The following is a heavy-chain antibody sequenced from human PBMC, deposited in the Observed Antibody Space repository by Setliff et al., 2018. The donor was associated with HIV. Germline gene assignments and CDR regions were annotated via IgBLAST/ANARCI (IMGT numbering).Heavy chain of an antibody. V-gene: IGHV3-7*03. J-gene: IGHJ4*02. CDR2: TKYDGSES. D-gene: IGHD3-22*01. Sequence: GGSLRLSCAASGFTVATYPLSWVRQAPGKGLEWVSNTKYDGSESYYVDSVKGRFIASTDNARNSLFLQMNSLKAEDTAVYYCARAYNVYDYRFDSSGYDYWGQGTLVTVSS. CDR1: GFTVATYP. CDR3: ARAYNVYDYRFDSSGYDY.